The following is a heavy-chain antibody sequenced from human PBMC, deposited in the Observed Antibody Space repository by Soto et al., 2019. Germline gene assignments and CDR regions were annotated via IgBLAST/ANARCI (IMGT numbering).Heavy chain of an antibody. V-gene: IGHV3-30-3*01. D-gene: IGHD3-22*01. CDR3: ARGLGAYDSSGYSI. Sequence: QVQLVESGGGVVPPGRSLRLSCAASGFTFSTYAMHWVRQAPGKGLEWVAVISYEGSNKYYADPVKGRFTISRDNSKNTLYLQMNSLRPEDTAVYYCARGLGAYDSSGYSIWGQGTMVTVSS. CDR1: GFTFSTYA. CDR2: ISYEGSNK. J-gene: IGHJ3*02.